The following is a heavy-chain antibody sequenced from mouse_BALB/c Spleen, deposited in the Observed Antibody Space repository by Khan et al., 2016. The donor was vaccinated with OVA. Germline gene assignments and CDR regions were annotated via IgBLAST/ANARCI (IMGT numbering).Heavy chain of an antibody. CDR3: IRDGAYQRNYGWFAY. D-gene: IGHD2-5*01. V-gene: IGHV1-4*01. J-gene: IGHJ3*01. Sequence: QVQLKQSGAELARPGASVKMSCKASGYTFTSYTIHWIKERPGQGLEWIGYINPSNGYINYNQKFKDKATLTTDKPSTTAYLQLISLTSDDSAVYNCIRDGAYQRNYGWFAYGGQGTLVTVSA. CDR2: INPSNGYI. CDR1: GYTFTSYT.